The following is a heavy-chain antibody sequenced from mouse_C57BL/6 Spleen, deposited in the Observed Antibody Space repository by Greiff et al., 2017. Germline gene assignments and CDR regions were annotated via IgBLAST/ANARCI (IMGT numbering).Heavy chain of an antibody. CDR2: IDPSDSET. V-gene: IGHV1-52*01. CDR1: GYTFTSYW. D-gene: IGHD1-1*01. CDR3: ARVGYGSTYYIDY. Sequence: QVQLQQPGAELVRPGSSVKLSCKASGYTFTSYWMHWVKQRPIQGLEWIGNIDPSDSETHYNQKFKDKATLTVDKSASTAYMQLSSLTSEDSAVYYCARVGYGSTYYIDYWGQGTTGTVSS. J-gene: IGHJ2*01.